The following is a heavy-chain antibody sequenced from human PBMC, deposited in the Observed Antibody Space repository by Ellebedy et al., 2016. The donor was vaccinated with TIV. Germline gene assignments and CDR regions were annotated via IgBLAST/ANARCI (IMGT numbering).Heavy chain of an antibody. J-gene: IGHJ6*02. V-gene: IGHV3-7*01. CDR2: INLDGSHI. CDR1: GLTFSTYW. Sequence: GESLKISXATSGLTFSTYWMNWVRQVPGKGLEWVANINLDGSHIYYVHSVKGRFTISRDNAKNSLYLQLNSLRTEDTAVYYCARGAARGIFYYYGMDVWGQGTTVTVSS. D-gene: IGHD6-25*01. CDR3: ARGAARGIFYYYGMDV.